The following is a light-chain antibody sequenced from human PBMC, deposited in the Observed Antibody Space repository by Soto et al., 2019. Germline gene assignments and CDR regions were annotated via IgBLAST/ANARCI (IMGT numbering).Light chain of an antibody. CDR1: QSVSSSY. Sequence: EIVLTQSPGTLSLSPGERATLSCRASQSVSSSYLAWYQQKPGQAPRLLIYGASTRATGVPARFSGSGSGTEFTLTISSLQSEDSAVYYCQHYNNWLSWTFGQGTKVDIK. J-gene: IGKJ1*01. CDR2: GAS. CDR3: QHYNNWLSWT. V-gene: IGKV3-15*01.